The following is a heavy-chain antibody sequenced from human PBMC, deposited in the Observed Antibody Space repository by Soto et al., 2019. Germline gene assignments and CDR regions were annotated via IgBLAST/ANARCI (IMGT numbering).Heavy chain of an antibody. V-gene: IGHV4-34*01. CDR1: GGSFSGYY. Sequence: SETLSLTCAVYGGSFSGYYWSWIRQPPGKGLEWIGEINHSGSTNYNPSLKSRVTISVDTSKNQFSLKLSSVTAADTAVYYCARRPPRAAIYYGMDVWGQGTTVT. CDR2: INHSGST. J-gene: IGHJ6*02. D-gene: IGHD2-2*01. CDR3: ARRPPRAAIYYGMDV.